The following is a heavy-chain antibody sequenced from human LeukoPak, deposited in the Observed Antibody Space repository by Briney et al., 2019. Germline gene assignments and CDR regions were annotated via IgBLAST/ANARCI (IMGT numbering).Heavy chain of an antibody. Sequence: SETPSLTCTVSVDSISSSSYYWGWIRQPPGKGLEWIGSIYYSGITYYNPSLKSRVTISVDTSKNQFSLTLSSVTAADTAVYYCARGLYRGGWYHFDSWGQGTLVTVSS. CDR2: IYYSGIT. V-gene: IGHV4-39*01. D-gene: IGHD6-19*01. CDR3: ARGLYRGGWYHFDS. J-gene: IGHJ4*02. CDR1: VDSISSSSYY.